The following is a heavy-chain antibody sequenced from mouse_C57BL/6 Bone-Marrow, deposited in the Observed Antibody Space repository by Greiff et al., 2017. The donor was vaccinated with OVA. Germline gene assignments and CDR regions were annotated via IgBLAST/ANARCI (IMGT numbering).Heavy chain of an antibody. D-gene: IGHD1-1*01. CDR1: GYTFTSYG. CDR3: ARRPYYYGSSHYAMDY. J-gene: IGHJ4*01. V-gene: IGHV1-81*01. Sequence: QVQLKQSGAELARPGASVKLSCKASGYTFTSYGISWVKQSTGQGLEWIGEIYPRSGNTYYNEKFKGKATLTADKSSSTAYMELRSLTSEDSAVYFCARRPYYYGSSHYAMDYWGQGTSVTVSS. CDR2: IYPRSGNT.